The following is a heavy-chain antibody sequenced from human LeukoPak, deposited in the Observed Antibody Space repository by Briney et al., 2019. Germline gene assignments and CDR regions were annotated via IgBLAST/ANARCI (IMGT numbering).Heavy chain of an antibody. CDR1: GGSISSYY. J-gene: IGHJ4*02. D-gene: IGHD1-26*01. Sequence: SETLSLTCTVSGGSISSYYWSWIRQPAGKGLEWIGRIYTSGSTNYNPSLKSRVTMSVDTSKNQFSLKLSSVTAADMAVYYCARPRIVGATTTYFDYWGQGTLVTVSS. CDR2: IYTSGST. V-gene: IGHV4-4*07. CDR3: ARPRIVGATTTYFDY.